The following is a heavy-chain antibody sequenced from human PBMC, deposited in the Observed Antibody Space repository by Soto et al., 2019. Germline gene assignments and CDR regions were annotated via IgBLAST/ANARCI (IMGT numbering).Heavy chain of an antibody. Sequence: SDTLSLTCAVSGYSISSGYYWGWIRQPPGKGLEWIGSIYHSGSTYYNPSLKSRVTISVDTSKNQFSLKLSSVTAADTAVYYCAREDSSGYYASSYWGQGTLVTVSS. J-gene: IGHJ4*02. CDR1: GYSISSGYY. V-gene: IGHV4-38-2*01. CDR2: IYHSGST. CDR3: AREDSSGYYASSY. D-gene: IGHD3-22*01.